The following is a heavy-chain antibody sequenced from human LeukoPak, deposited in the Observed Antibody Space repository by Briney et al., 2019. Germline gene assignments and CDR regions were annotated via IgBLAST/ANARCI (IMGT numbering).Heavy chain of an antibody. CDR2: IYYSGST. V-gene: IGHV4-59*08. D-gene: IGHD6-13*01. CDR1: GGSISSYY. J-gene: IGHJ4*02. Sequence: SETLSLTCTVSGGSISSYYWSWIRQPPGKGLEWIGYIYYSGSTNYNPSLKSRVTISVDTSKNQFSLKLSSVTAADTAVYYCASSPSIAAAGPRDYWGQGTLVTVSS. CDR3: ASSPSIAAAGPRDY.